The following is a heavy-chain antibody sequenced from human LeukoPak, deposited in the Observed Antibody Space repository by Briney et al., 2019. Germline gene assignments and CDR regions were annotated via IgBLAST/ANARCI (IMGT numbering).Heavy chain of an antibody. V-gene: IGHV4-34*01. CDR3: AARLRGATTVRRQVALDI. CDR2: INHSGST. D-gene: IGHD1-26*01. CDR1: GGSFSGYY. J-gene: IGHJ3*02. Sequence: SETLSLTCAVYGGSFSGYYWSWIRQPPGKGLEWIGEINHSGSTNYNPSLKSRVTISVDTSKNQFSLKLSSVTAADTAVYYCAARLRGATTVRRQVALDIWGQGTMVTVSS.